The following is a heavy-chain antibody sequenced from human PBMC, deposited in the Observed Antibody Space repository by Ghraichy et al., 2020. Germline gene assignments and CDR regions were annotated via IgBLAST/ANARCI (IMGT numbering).Heavy chain of an antibody. CDR3: ARDNEESNWFDP. CDR2: IIPIFGTA. CDR1: GGTFSSYA. D-gene: IGHD2-8*01. J-gene: IGHJ5*02. V-gene: IGHV1-69*05. Sequence: SVKVSCKASGGTFSSYAISWVRQAPGQGLEWMGGIIPIFGTANYAQKFQGRVTITTDESTSTAYMELSSLRSEDTAVYYCARDNEESNWFDPWGQGTLVTVSS.